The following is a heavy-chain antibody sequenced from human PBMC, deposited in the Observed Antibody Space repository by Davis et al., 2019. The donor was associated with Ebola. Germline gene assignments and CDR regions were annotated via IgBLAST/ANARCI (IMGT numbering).Heavy chain of an antibody. D-gene: IGHD1-26*01. Sequence: PGGSLRLSCVVSGFTFSESAMHWVRQASGKGLEWVGRIREKPNSFATSYGASVEGRFTISRDDSKNTAFLQMNSLKTEDTAMYYCARGESGNYNDAFAIWGQGTMVTVSS. CDR2: IREKPNSFAT. CDR1: GFTFSESA. CDR3: ARGESGNYNDAFAI. J-gene: IGHJ3*02. V-gene: IGHV3-73*01.